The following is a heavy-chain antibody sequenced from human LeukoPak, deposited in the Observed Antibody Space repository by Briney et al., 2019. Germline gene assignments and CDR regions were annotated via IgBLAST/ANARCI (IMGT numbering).Heavy chain of an antibody. Sequence: ASVKVSCKASGYTFTSYDIHWVPQATGQGLEWIGWMNPNSGNTGYARKFQGRVTITRNTSISTAYMELSSLRSEDTAVYYCARRSISSGGSFDYWGQGTLVTVSS. J-gene: IGHJ4*02. CDR2: MNPNSGNT. CDR3: ARRSISSGGSFDY. D-gene: IGHD3-22*01. V-gene: IGHV1-8*03. CDR1: GYTFTSYD.